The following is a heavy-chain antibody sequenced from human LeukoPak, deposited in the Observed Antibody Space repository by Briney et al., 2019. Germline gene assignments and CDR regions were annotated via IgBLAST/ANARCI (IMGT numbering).Heavy chain of an antibody. CDR1: GGSIWTSDYY. D-gene: IGHD5-12*01. J-gene: IGHJ5*01. CDR3: VRHGGRGGATMGAFDS. Sequence: SGTLSLTCTVSGGSIWTSDYYWGCIRQSPGKGLEWIGTVYYGRTTYYNPSLDGRVTISLDTSANHFSLQLNSVTAADTVVYYCVRHGGRGGATMGAFDSWGQGSLVTVSS. CDR2: VYYGRTT. V-gene: IGHV4-39*01.